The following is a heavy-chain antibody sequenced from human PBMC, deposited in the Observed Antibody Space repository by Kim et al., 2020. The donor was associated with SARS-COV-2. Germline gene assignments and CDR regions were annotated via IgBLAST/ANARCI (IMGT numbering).Heavy chain of an antibody. V-gene: IGHV3-30*18. CDR2: ISYDGSNK. CDR3: AKGKWGTVLEPADY. CDR1: GFTFSSYG. J-gene: IGHJ4*02. Sequence: GGSLRLSCAASGFTFSSYGMHWVRQAPGKGLEWVAVISYDGSNKYYADSVKGRFTISRDNSKNTLYLQMNSLRAEDTAVYYCAKGKWGTVLEPADYWGQG. D-gene: IGHD1-1*01.